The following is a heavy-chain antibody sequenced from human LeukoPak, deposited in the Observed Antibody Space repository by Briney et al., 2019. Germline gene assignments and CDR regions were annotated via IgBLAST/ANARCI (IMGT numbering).Heavy chain of an antibody. CDR1: GYSFTSYW. CDR3: VRIEGYYYDSRKDTDAFDI. D-gene: IGHD3-22*01. V-gene: IGHV5-51*01. CDR2: IYPGDSDT. Sequence: GESLKISCKGSGYSFTSYWIGWVRQMPGKGLEWMGIIYPGDSDTRYSPSFQGQVTISADKSISTAYLQWSSLKASDTAMYYCVRIEGYYYDSRKDTDAFDIWGQGTMVTVSS. J-gene: IGHJ3*02.